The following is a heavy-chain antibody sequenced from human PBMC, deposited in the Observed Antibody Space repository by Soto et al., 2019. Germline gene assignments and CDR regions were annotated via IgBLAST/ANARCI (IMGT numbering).Heavy chain of an antibody. D-gene: IGHD3-22*01. J-gene: IGHJ4*02. Sequence: SETLSLTCAVSGGSISSSNWWSWVRQPPGKGLEWIGEIYHSGSTNYNPSLKSRVTISVDKSKNQFSLKLSSVTAADTAVYYCARERIWYDSSGYFYYFDYWGQGTLVTVS. CDR2: IYHSGST. V-gene: IGHV4-4*02. CDR3: ARERIWYDSSGYFYYFDY. CDR1: GGSISSSNW.